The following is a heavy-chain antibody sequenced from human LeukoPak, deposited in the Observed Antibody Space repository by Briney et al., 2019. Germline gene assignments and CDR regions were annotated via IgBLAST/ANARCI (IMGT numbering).Heavy chain of an antibody. J-gene: IGHJ4*02. CDR3: AKFANPLLRYFDWLVDY. CDR2: INSDGSRT. Sequence: GGSLRLSCAASGFTLGNYWMHWVRQAPGKGLVWVSRINSDGSRTNYADSVKGRFTISRDNSKNTLYLQMNSLRAEDTAVYYCAKFANPLLRYFDWLVDYWGQGTLVTVSS. CDR1: GFTLGNYW. V-gene: IGHV3-74*01. D-gene: IGHD3-9*01.